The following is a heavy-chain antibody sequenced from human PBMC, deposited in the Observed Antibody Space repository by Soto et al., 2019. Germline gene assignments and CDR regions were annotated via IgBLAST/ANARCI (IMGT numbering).Heavy chain of an antibody. Sequence: QVQLQESGPGLVKPSETLSLTCTVSGGSISNHYWSWIRQPPGKGLEWIGYIYYNWNTNYNPSLKSRVTMSGDTSKNQISLKLSSVTAADTAVYYCARANWYSEYWGQGTLVTVSS. CDR1: GGSISNHY. CDR2: IYYNWNT. J-gene: IGHJ4*02. V-gene: IGHV4-59*11. CDR3: ARANWYSEY. D-gene: IGHD7-27*01.